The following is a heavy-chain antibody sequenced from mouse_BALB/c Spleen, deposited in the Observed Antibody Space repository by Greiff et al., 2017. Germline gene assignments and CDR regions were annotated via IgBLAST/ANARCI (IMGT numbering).Heavy chain of an antibody. CDR1: GFTFSDYY. V-gene: IGHV5-4*02. Sequence: EVKLEESGGGLVKPGGSLKLSCAASGFTFSDYYMYWVRQTPEKRLEWVATISDGGSYTYYPDSVKGRFTISRDNAKNNLYLQMSSLKSEDTAMYYCARSYGYYYAMDYWGQGTSVTVSS. CDR2: ISDGGSYT. CDR3: ARSYGYYYAMDY. D-gene: IGHD1-1*02. J-gene: IGHJ4*01.